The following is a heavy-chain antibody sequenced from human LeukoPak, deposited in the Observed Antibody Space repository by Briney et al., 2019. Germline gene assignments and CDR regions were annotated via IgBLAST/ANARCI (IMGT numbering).Heavy chain of an antibody. Sequence: SVKVSCKASGGTFSSYAISWVRQAPGQGLEWMGGIIPIFGTANYAQKFQGRVTITADESTSTAYMELSSLRSEDTAVYHCARRSAATVTTYYYYYYYMDVWGKGTTVTVSS. J-gene: IGHJ6*03. D-gene: IGHD4-17*01. CDR2: IIPIFGTA. CDR1: GGTFSSYA. V-gene: IGHV1-69*13. CDR3: ARRSAATVTTYYYYYYYMDV.